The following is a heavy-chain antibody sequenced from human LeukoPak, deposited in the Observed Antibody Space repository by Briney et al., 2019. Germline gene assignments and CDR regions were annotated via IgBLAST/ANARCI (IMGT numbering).Heavy chain of an antibody. CDR3: TCHWRDRDY. Sequence: GGSLRLSCAASGFTFSSYAMSWVRQAPGKGLEWVSAISGSGGSTYYADSVKGRFTISRDDSKNTAYLQMNSLKTEDTAVYYCTCHWRDRDYWGQGTLVTVSS. CDR1: GFTFSSYA. V-gene: IGHV3-23*01. D-gene: IGHD1-1*01. J-gene: IGHJ4*02. CDR2: ISGSGGST.